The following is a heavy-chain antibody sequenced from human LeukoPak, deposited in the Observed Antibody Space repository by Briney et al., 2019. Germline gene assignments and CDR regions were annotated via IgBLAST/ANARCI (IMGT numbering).Heavy chain of an antibody. D-gene: IGHD2-15*01. J-gene: IGHJ5*02. CDR1: GFTFSDYY. CDR2: ISSSGSTI. Sequence: GSLRLSCAASGFTFSDYYMSWIRQAPGKGLEWVSYISSSGSTIYYADSVKGRFTISRDNAKNSLYLQMNSPRAEDTAVYYCARDDGGCSGGSCYTHNWFDPWGQGTLVTVSS. V-gene: IGHV3-11*01. CDR3: ARDDGGCSGGSCYTHNWFDP.